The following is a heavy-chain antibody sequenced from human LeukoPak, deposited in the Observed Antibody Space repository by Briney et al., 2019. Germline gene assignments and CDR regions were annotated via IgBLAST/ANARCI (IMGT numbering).Heavy chain of an antibody. Sequence: PSETLSLTCTVSGGSISSGDYYWRWLRQPPGKGLEWIGYIYYSGSTYYNPSLKSRVTISVDTSKNQFSLKLSSVTAADTAVYYCARDGPLSPGGWFDPWGQGTLVTVSS. V-gene: IGHV4-30-4*08. CDR3: ARDGPLSPGGWFDP. J-gene: IGHJ5*02. CDR2: IYYSGST. CDR1: GGSISSGDYY. D-gene: IGHD2-8*01.